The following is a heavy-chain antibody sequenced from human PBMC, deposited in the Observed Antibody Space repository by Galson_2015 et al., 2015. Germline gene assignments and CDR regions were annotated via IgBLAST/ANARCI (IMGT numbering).Heavy chain of an antibody. D-gene: IGHD2-2*01. V-gene: IGHV1-3*01. Sequence: SVKVSCKASEYTLTDYGIHWVRQAPGQRLEWMGWVNGGNGNTKYSQKFKDRVTIFRDTSANTAYMELSSLASEDTAVYYCAREVSIRSVPTRGYYHYDYMDVSSNGTTVTVSS. CDR2: VNGGNGNT. J-gene: IGHJ6*03. CDR3: AREVSIRSVPTRGYYHYDYMDV. CDR1: EYTLTDYG.